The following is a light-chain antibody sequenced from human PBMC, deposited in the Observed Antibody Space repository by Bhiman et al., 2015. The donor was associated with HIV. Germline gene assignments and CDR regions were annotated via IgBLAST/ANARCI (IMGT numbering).Light chain of an antibody. J-gene: IGLJ1*01. CDR3: GTWASSLGAYV. Sequence: QSVLTQPPSVSAAPGQRVTVSCSGSSSNIGNNYVSWYQQLPGAAPKLLIYDTDKRPSGIPDRFSGSKSGTSATLGITGLQTGDEADYFCGTWASSLGAYVFGTVTKVTVL. CDR1: SSNIGNNY. V-gene: IGLV1-51*01. CDR2: DTD.